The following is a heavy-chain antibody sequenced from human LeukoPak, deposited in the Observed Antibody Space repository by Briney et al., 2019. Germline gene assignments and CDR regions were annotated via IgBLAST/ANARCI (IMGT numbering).Heavy chain of an antibody. Sequence: PGGSLRLSCAASGFTFDDYGMSWVRQAPGKGLEWVSGINWNGGSTGYADSVKGRFTISRDNSKNTLYLQMNSLRAEDTAVYYCARLSSGWFLYYMDVWGKGTTVTVSS. CDR1: GFTFDDYG. D-gene: IGHD6-19*01. CDR2: INWNGGST. J-gene: IGHJ6*03. V-gene: IGHV3-20*04. CDR3: ARLSSGWFLYYMDV.